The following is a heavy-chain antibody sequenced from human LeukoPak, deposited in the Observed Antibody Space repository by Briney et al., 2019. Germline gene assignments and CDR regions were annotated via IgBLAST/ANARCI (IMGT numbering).Heavy chain of an antibody. D-gene: IGHD3-22*01. V-gene: IGHV3-23*01. CDR1: GFTFSSYA. J-gene: IGHJ4*02. CDR3: ASVRGYYDSSGYLGY. CDR2: ISGSGGST. Sequence: GGSLRLSCAASGFTFSSYAMSWVRQAPGKGLEWVSAISGSGGSTYYADSVKGRFTISRDNSKNTLYLQMNSLRAEDTAVYYCASVRGYYDSSGYLGYWGQGTLVTVSS.